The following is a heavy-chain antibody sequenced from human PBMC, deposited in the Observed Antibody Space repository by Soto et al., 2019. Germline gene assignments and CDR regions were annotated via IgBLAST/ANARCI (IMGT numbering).Heavy chain of an antibody. CDR3: ARRAVGATSFVFDI. Sequence: PSETLSLTCTVSGGSISSYYWSWIRQPPGKGLEWIGYIYYSGSTNYNPSLKSRVTISVDTSKNQSSLKLSSVTAADTAVYYCARRAVGATSFVFDIWGQGTMVSVSS. V-gene: IGHV4-59*08. CDR1: GGSISSYY. D-gene: IGHD1-26*01. J-gene: IGHJ3*02. CDR2: IYYSGST.